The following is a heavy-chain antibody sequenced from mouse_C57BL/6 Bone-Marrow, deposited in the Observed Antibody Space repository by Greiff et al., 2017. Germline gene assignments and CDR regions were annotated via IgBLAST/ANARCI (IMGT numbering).Heavy chain of an antibody. V-gene: IGHV5-12*01. Sequence: EVQGVGSGGGLVQPGGSLKLSCAASGFTFSDYYMYWVRQTPEKRLEWVAYISNGGGSTYYPDTVKGRFTISRDNAKNTLYLQMSRLKSEDTAMYYCARRGDNDYGSSYEAMDYWGQGTSVTVAS. CDR1: GFTFSDYY. D-gene: IGHD1-1*01. CDR3: ARRGDNDYGSSYEAMDY. J-gene: IGHJ4*01. CDR2: ISNGGGST.